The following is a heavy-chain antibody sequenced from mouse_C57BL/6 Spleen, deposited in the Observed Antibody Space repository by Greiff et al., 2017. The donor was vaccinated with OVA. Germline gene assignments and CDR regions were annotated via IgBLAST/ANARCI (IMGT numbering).Heavy chain of an antibody. D-gene: IGHD2-1*01. CDR3: ARIYYGLDY. Sequence: VQLQQSGAELVRPGTSVKVSCKASGYAFTNYLIEWVKQRPGQGLEWIGVINPGSGGTNYNEKFKGKATLTADKSSSTAYMQLSSLTSEDSAVYFCARIYYGLDYWGQGTTLTVSS. CDR2: INPGSGGT. V-gene: IGHV1-54*01. CDR1: GYAFTNYL. J-gene: IGHJ2*01.